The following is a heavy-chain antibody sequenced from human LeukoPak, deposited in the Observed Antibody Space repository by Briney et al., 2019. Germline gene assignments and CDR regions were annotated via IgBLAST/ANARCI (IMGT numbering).Heavy chain of an antibody. Sequence: GGSLRLSCAASGFTFSSYEMNWVRQAPGKGLEWVSYIGSSGSTIYYADSVKGRFTISRDNAKNSLYLQMNSLRAEDTAVYYCARVISSSLNYYYGMDVWGKGTTVTVSS. V-gene: IGHV3-48*03. CDR3: ARVISSSLNYYYGMDV. J-gene: IGHJ6*04. D-gene: IGHD6-13*01. CDR1: GFTFSSYE. CDR2: IGSSGSTI.